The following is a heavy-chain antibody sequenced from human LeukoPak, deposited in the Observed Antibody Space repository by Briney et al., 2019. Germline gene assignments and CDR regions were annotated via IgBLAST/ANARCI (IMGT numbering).Heavy chain of an antibody. J-gene: IGHJ6*03. Sequence: SETLSLTCTVSDDSITIYYWSWIRQPPGKGLEWIGYIYYSGSTNYNPSLKSRVTISVDTSKNQFSLKLSSVTAADTAVYYCARAALQWDYYMDVWGKGTTVTVSS. D-gene: IGHD4-11*01. V-gene: IGHV4-59*01. CDR2: IYYSGST. CDR1: DDSITIYY. CDR3: ARAALQWDYYMDV.